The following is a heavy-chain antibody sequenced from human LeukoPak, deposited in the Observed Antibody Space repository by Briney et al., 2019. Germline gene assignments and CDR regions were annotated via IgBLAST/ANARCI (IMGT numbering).Heavy chain of an antibody. CDR3: ARGDCSRDYYYMDV. J-gene: IGHJ6*03. Sequence: ASVKVSCKASGYTFTGYYMHWVRQAPGQGLEWMGWINPNSGGTNFAQKFQDRVTMTSDTSISTACMELSRLRSDDTAVYYCARGDCSRDYYYMDVWGKGTTVTVSS. CDR2: INPNSGGT. D-gene: IGHD2-21*02. CDR1: GYTFTGYY. V-gene: IGHV1-2*02.